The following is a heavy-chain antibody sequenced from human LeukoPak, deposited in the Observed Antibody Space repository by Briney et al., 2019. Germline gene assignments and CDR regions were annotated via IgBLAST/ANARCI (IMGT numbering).Heavy chain of an antibody. CDR1: GFTFSGYA. CDR2: ISGRGDNT. D-gene: IGHD4-23*01. CDR3: AKRVQGNTGPLHC. Sequence: HPGGSLRLSCAASGFTFSGYAMSWVRQAPGKGLEWVSGISGRGDNTYYADSVKGRFTISRDNSKNTLRLQMNSLRDEDTAVYYCAKRVQGNTGPLHCWGQGTLASVSS. J-gene: IGHJ4*02. V-gene: IGHV3-23*01.